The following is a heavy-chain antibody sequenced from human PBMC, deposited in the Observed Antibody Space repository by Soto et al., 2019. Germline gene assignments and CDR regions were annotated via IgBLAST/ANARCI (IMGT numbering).Heavy chain of an antibody. CDR1: EGTFNSYA. CDR3: ASGASRWYPYSFDS. Sequence: QAQVVQSGAEVRKPGSSVKLSCKASEGTFNSYAIAWVRQAPRQGLEWMGGIIPYYNTLNYAQKFQDRVTITADNSTSTVYMELSRLRSDDTAVYFCASGASRWYPYSFDSWAPGTLVTVSS. CDR2: IIPYYNTL. V-gene: IGHV1-69*06. D-gene: IGHD6-13*01. J-gene: IGHJ4*02.